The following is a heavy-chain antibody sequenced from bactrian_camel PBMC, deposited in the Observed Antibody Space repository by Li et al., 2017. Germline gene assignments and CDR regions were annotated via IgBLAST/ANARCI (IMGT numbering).Heavy chain of an antibody. Sequence: HVQLVESGGGSVQAGGSLRLSCAASGYTYSSNCMGWFRQAPGEAREGVATLDSDGKTGYLDSVKGRFTISKHRDGNTLTLEMNNLEPEDTAMYYCAAISQYGSRCTTLREEAFRYWGRGTQVTVS. CDR3: AAISQYGSRCTTLREEAFRY. V-gene: IGHV3S26*01. CDR1: GYTYSSNC. CDR2: LDSDGKT. D-gene: IGHD5*01. J-gene: IGHJ6*01.